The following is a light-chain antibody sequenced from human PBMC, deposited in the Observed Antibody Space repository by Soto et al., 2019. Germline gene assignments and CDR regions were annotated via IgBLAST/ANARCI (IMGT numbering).Light chain of an antibody. CDR2: DAS. V-gene: IGKV3-11*01. Sequence: EIVMTQSPATLSVSPGETSSLSCRASQSAGNFLAWYQQKTGQAPRLLIYDASNRATGIPARFSGSGSGTDFTLTISRLETEDFAVYYCQQRSNWPITFGPGTRLE. CDR3: QQRSNWPIT. J-gene: IGKJ5*01. CDR1: QSAGNF.